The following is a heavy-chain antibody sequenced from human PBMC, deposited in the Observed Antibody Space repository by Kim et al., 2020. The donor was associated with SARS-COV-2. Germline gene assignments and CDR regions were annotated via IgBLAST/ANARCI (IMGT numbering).Heavy chain of an antibody. V-gene: IGHV4-61*01. J-gene: IGHJ4*02. CDR1: DGSVSSGNYI. D-gene: IGHD1-7*01. CDR2: VNKWGT. CDR3: VRHKGGTTLDY. Sequence: SETLSLTCIVSDGSVSSGNYIWSWIRQPPGKGLEWIGYVNKWGTNYDSSLKSRVSISLDTSQNQLSLEVSSVTAADTAVYYCVRHKGGTTLDYWGQGSLVTVSS.